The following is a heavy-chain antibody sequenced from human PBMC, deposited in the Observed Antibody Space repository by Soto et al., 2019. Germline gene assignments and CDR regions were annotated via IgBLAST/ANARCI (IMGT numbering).Heavy chain of an antibody. V-gene: IGHV1-58*01. J-gene: IGHJ5*02. CDR3: AAVGVLGYCSGGSCYPGTLDP. Sequence: SVKVSCKASGFTFTSSAVQWVRQARGQRLEWIGWIVVGSGNTNYAQKSQERVTITRDMSTSTAYMELSSLRSEDTAVYYCAAVGVLGYCSGGSCYPGTLDPWGQGTLVTVSS. CDR1: GFTFTSSA. CDR2: IVVGSGNT. D-gene: IGHD2-15*01.